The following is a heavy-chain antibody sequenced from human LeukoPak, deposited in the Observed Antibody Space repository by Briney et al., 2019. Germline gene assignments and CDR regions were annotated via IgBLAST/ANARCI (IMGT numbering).Heavy chain of an antibody. CDR2: ISSSTSTI. J-gene: IGHJ4*02. V-gene: IGHV3-48*04. CDR1: GFTFSSYS. CDR3: ARPVDYNAGDY. Sequence: SGGSLRLSCAASGFTFSSYSMNWVRQAPGKGLEWVSYISSSTSTIYYADSVKGRFTISRDNAKNSLYLQMNSLRAEDTAVYYCARPVDYNAGDYWGQGTLVTVSS. D-gene: IGHD5-12*01.